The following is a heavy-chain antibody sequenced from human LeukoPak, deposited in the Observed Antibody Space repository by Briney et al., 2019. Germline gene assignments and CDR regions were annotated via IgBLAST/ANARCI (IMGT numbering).Heavy chain of an antibody. CDR1: GFSFSDYN. J-gene: IGHJ6*03. Sequence: GSLRLSCAASGFSFSDYNMHWVRQAPGEGLEWVSVTYSGGRTYYADSVKGRFTISRDNSKNTLYLQMNSLRAEDTAVYYCARVYYGSGSLHYYYYYMDVWGKGTTVTISS. CDR2: TYSGGRT. CDR3: ARVYYGSGSLHYYYYYMDV. V-gene: IGHV3-53*01. D-gene: IGHD3-10*01.